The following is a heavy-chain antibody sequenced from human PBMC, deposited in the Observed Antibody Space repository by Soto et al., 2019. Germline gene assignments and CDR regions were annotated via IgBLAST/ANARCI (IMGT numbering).Heavy chain of an antibody. V-gene: IGHV3-7*01. Sequence: PGGSLRLSCAASGFTFSSYWMSWVRQAPGKGLEWVANIKQDGGEKYYVDSVKGRFTISRDNAKNSLNLQMNSLRAEDTAVYYCARERGSGGLSADAFDFWGQGTMVTVSS. D-gene: IGHD6-25*01. CDR3: ARERGSGGLSADAFDF. J-gene: IGHJ3*01. CDR1: GFTFSSYW. CDR2: IKQDGGEK.